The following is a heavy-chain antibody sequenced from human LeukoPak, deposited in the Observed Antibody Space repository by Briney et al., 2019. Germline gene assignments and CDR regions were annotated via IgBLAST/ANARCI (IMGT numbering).Heavy chain of an antibody. CDR2: ITGSGANT. V-gene: IGHV3-23*01. Sequence: GGSLRLSCAGSGFSFSTYSMNGVRQAPGKGLEWVSGITGSGANTYYADSVKGRFTISRDNSKNTLYLRMNSLRAEDKAVYYCYYYDSSGFYPQTKIDYWGQGTLVTVSS. D-gene: IGHD3-22*01. CDR3: YYYDSSGFYPQTKIDY. CDR1: GFSFSTYS. J-gene: IGHJ4*02.